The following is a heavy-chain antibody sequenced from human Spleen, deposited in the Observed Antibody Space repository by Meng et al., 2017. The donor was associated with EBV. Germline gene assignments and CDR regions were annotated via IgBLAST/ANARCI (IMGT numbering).Heavy chain of an antibody. D-gene: IGHD3-10*01. CDR1: GYIFANYA. V-gene: IGHV7-4-1*02. CDR2: IHTNTGNP. CDR3: TRAVYGENWFDP. J-gene: IGHJ5*02. Sequence: QVQLVQSGSELKRPXXPVKVSCKASGYIFANYAINWVRQAPGQGLEWMGWIHTNTGNPSYAQAFTGRFVFSLDTSVSTAYLQISSLKAEDTAVYYCTRAVYGENWFDPWGQGPLGTVSS.